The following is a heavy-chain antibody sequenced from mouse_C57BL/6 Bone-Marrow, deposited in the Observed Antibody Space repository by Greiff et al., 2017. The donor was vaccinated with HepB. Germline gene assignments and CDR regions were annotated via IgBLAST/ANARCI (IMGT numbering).Heavy chain of an antibody. D-gene: IGHD1-1*01. CDR1: GYAFSSSW. V-gene: IGHV1-82*01. CDR2: IYPGDGDT. J-gene: IGHJ2*01. Sequence: VQLQESGPELVKPGASVKISCKASGYAFSSSWMNLVKQRPGKGLEWIGRIYPGDGDTNYNGKFKGKATLTADKSSSTAYMQLSSLTSEDSAVYFCARGITTVVAPDYFDYWGQGTTLTVSS. CDR3: ARGITTVVAPDYFDY.